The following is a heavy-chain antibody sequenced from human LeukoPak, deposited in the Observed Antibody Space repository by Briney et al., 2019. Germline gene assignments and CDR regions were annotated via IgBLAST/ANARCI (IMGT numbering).Heavy chain of an antibody. D-gene: IGHD2-2*01. V-gene: IGHV3-30*02. Sequence: PGGSLRLSCAASGFTFSSYGMHWVRQAPGKGLEWVAFIRYDGSNKYYADSVKGRFTISRDNSKNTLYLQMNSLRAEDTAVYYCAITVYDCSSTSCYVWFGELSGGFDYWGQGTLVTVSS. CDR1: GFTFSSYG. CDR3: AITVYDCSSTSCYVWFGELSGGFDY. CDR2: IRYDGSNK. J-gene: IGHJ4*02.